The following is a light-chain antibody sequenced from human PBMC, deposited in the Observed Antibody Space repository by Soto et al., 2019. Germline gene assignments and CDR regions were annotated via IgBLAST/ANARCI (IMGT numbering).Light chain of an antibody. CDR3: QQYGSSPT. V-gene: IGKV3-20*01. CDR2: GAS. Sequence: EIVMTQSPATLSVSPGERATLSCRASQSVSSNLAWYQQEPGQAPRLLIYGASSRATGIPDRFSGSGSGTDFTLTISRLEPEDFAVYYCQQYGSSPTFGQGTRLEIK. CDR1: QSVSSN. J-gene: IGKJ5*01.